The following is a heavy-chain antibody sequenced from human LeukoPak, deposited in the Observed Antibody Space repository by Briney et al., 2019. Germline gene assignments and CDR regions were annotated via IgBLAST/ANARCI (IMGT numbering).Heavy chain of an antibody. J-gene: IGHJ3*02. Sequence: PSETLSLTCTVFGGSISSYYWSWIRQPPGKGLEWIGYIYYSGSTNYNPSLKSRVTISVDTSKNQFSLKLSSVTAADTAVYYCARGGGIAAADAFDIWGQGTMVTVSS. D-gene: IGHD6-13*01. CDR3: ARGGGIAAADAFDI. V-gene: IGHV4-59*01. CDR1: GGSISSYY. CDR2: IYYSGST.